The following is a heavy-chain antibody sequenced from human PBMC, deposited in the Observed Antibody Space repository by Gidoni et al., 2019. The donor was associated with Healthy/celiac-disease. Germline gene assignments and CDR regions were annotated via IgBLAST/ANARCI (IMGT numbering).Heavy chain of an antibody. J-gene: IGHJ3*02. CDR3: ARVYGGAFDI. Sequence: QVQLVESGGGVVQPGRSLRLSCAASGFTFSIYGMHWVRQAPGKGLGWVAVIWYDGSNKYYADSVKGRFTISRDNSKNTLYLHMNSLRAEDTAVYYCARVYGGAFDIWGQGTMVTVSS. CDR2: IWYDGSNK. V-gene: IGHV3-33*01. D-gene: IGHD4-17*01. CDR1: GFTFSIYG.